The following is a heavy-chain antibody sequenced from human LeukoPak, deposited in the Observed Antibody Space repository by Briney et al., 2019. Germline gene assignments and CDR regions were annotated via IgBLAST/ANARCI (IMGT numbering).Heavy chain of an antibody. D-gene: IGHD3-10*01. Sequence: TGGSLRLSCAASGFTFDDYAMHWVRQAPGKGLEWVSGISWNSGSIGYADSVKGRFTISRDNAKNSLYLQMNSLRAEDTALYYCAKDSEWLGESYFDYWGQGTLVTVSS. J-gene: IGHJ4*02. CDR2: ISWNSGSI. CDR1: GFTFDDYA. V-gene: IGHV3-9*01. CDR3: AKDSEWLGESYFDY.